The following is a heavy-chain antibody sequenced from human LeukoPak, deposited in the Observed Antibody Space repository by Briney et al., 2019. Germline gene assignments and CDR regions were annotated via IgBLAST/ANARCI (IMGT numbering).Heavy chain of an antibody. J-gene: IGHJ4*02. CDR2: IIHIFGTA. D-gene: IGHD3/OR15-3a*01. V-gene: IGHV1-69*05. CDR3: ARETGLAPPKHFDY. CDR1: GGTFSSYA. Sequence: SVKVSCKASGGTFSSYAISWVRQAPGQGLEWMGRIIHIFGTANYAQKFQGRVTITTDESTSTAYMELSSLRSEDTAVYYCARETGLAPPKHFDYWGQGTLVTVTS.